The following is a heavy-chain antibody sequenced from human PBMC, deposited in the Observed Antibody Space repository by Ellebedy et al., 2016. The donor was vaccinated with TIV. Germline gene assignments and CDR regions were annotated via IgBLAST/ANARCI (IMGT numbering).Heavy chain of an antibody. Sequence: GESLRLSXAASGFTFSSYWMSWVRQAPGKGLEWVANIKQDGSEKYYVDSVKGRFTISRDNAKNSLYLQMNSLRAEDTAVYYCAREYSSGWLGYWGQGTLVTVSS. CDR1: GFTFSSYW. CDR2: IKQDGSEK. D-gene: IGHD6-19*01. J-gene: IGHJ4*02. V-gene: IGHV3-7*01. CDR3: AREYSSGWLGY.